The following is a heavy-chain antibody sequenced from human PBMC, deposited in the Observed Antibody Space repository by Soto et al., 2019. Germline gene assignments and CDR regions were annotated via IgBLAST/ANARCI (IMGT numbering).Heavy chain of an antibody. V-gene: IGHV1-69*02. CDR3: ARRRYCGADCYKYYYFGMDV. CDR1: GGTFSSYT. Sequence: QVQLVQSGAEVKKPGSSVRLSCTASGGTFSSYTLSWVRQAPGQGLEWMGRIIPILTITDYAQKFRGRLTITADKSSSTAYMELSGLRSEYTAVYYYARRRYCGADCYKYYYFGMDVCGQGTTVTVSS. J-gene: IGHJ6*02. CDR2: IIPILTIT. D-gene: IGHD2-21*02.